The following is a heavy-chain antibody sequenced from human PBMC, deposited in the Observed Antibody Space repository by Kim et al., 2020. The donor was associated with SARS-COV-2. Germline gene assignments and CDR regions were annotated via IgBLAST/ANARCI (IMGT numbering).Heavy chain of an antibody. Sequence: ASGKVSCKASGYTFTSYAMNWVRQAPGPGLEWMGWINTNTGNPTYAQGFTGRFVFSWDTSVSTAYLQISSLKAEDTAVYYCARDERFTIFGVVILGSYMDVWGKGTTVTVSS. J-gene: IGHJ6*03. D-gene: IGHD3-3*01. CDR3: ARDERFTIFGVVILGSYMDV. CDR1: GYTFTSYA. CDR2: INTNTGNP. V-gene: IGHV7-4-1*02.